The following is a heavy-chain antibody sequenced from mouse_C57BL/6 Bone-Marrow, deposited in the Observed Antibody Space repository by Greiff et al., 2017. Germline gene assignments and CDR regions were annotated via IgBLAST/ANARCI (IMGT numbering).Heavy chain of an antibody. CDR2: IDPENGDT. V-gene: IGHV14-4*01. Sequence: EVHLVESGAELVRPGASVKLSCTASGFNIKDDYMHWVKQRTEQGLEWIGWIDPENGDTEYASKFQGKATITADTSSNTAYLHLSSLTSEVTACYYCTTEVNDYWGQGTTLTVSS. CDR1: GFNIKDDY. J-gene: IGHJ2*01. CDR3: TTEVNDY. D-gene: IGHD2-2*01.